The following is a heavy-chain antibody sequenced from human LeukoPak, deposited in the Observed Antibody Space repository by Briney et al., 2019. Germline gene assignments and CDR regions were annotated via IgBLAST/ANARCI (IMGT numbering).Heavy chain of an antibody. V-gene: IGHV3-21*01. D-gene: IGHD7-27*01. Sequence: GGSLRLSCAASGFTFSSYSMNWVRQAPGKGLEWVSSISSSSSYIYYADSVKGRFTISSDNAKNSLYLQMNSLRAEDTAVYYCARIQTGDQSDYWGQGTLVTVSS. CDR1: GFTFSSYS. J-gene: IGHJ4*02. CDR3: ARIQTGDQSDY. CDR2: ISSSSSYI.